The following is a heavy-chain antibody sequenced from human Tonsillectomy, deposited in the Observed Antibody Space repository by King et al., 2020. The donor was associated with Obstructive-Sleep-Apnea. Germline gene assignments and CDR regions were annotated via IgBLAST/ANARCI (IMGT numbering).Heavy chain of an antibody. CDR3: ARGRYGGYPPLGFDY. CDR2: INHSGST. D-gene: IGHD5-12*01. V-gene: IGHV4-34*01. CDR1: GGSFSGYY. Sequence: VQLQQWGAGLLKPSETLSLTCAVYGGSFSGYYWSWIRQPPGTGLEWIGEINHSGSTNYNPSLKSRVTISVDTSKNQFSLKLSSVTAADTAVYYCARGRYGGYPPLGFDYWGQGTLVTVSS. J-gene: IGHJ4*02.